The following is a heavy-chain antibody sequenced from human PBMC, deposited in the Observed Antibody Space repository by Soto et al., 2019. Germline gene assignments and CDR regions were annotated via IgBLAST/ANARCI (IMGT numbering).Heavy chain of an antibody. J-gene: IGHJ6*02. CDR2: IYYSGST. Sequence: SETLSLTCTVSGGSISSSSYYWGWIRQPPGKGLEWIGSIYYSGSTYYNPSLKSRVTISVDTSKNQFSLKLSSVTAADTAVYYCARHTGPTYYDILTGYYRIYYYYGMDVWGQGTTVTVSS. V-gene: IGHV4-39*01. D-gene: IGHD3-9*01. CDR1: GGSISSSSYY. CDR3: ARHTGPTYYDILTGYYRIYYYYGMDV.